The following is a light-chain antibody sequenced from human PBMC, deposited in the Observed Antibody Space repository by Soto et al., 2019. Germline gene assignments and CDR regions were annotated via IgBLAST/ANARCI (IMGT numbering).Light chain of an antibody. CDR2: AAF. Sequence: LQLTQPPAFLPAVVGLRVITTGRPSQGIDSHLAWYQRGPGKAPELRLYAAFFLQSGVASRFTGRASATDFTLTLASLQHEDLATYDCQQATGFPPINLGQGTRLEIK. V-gene: IGKV1-9*01. CDR3: QQATGFPPIN. CDR1: QGIDSH. J-gene: IGKJ5*01.